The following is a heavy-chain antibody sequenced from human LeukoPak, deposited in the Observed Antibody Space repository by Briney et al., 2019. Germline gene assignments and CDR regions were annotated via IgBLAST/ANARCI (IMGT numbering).Heavy chain of an antibody. Sequence: PSETLSLTCTVSGGSISSYYWSWIRQPPGKGLEWIGYIYYSGSTNYNPSLKSRVTISVDTSKNQFSLKLSSVTAADTAVYYCARPDIVAIGAFDIWGQGTMVTVSS. CDR2: IYYSGST. CDR3: ARPDIVAIGAFDI. V-gene: IGHV4-59*13. CDR1: GGSISSYY. J-gene: IGHJ3*02. D-gene: IGHD5-12*01.